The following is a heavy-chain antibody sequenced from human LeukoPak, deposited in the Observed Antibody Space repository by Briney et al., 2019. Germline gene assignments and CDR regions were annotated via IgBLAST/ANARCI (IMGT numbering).Heavy chain of an antibody. CDR2: IKNKIDGGTR. CDR3: TTYYYVGYFDY. CDR1: GFTFSNAW. J-gene: IGHJ4*02. Sequence: GGSLRLSCAASGFTFSNAWMSWVRQAPGKGLEWVGRIKNKIDGGTRDYAAPVEGRFTISRDDSKNTLYLEMNSLKTEDTAVYYCTTYYYVGYFDYWGQGSLVTVSS. D-gene: IGHD3-10*02. V-gene: IGHV3-15*01.